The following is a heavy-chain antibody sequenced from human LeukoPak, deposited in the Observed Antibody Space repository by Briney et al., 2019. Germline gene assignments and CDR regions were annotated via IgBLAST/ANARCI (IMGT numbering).Heavy chain of an antibody. Sequence: GGSLRLSCAASGFTFSSYAMHWVRQAPGKGLEWVAVISYDGSNKYYADSVKGRFTISRDNSKNTLYLQMNSLRAEDTAVYYCAKWADSSGYYYYYYYYMDVWGKGTTVTVSS. J-gene: IGHJ6*03. D-gene: IGHD3-22*01. CDR2: ISYDGSNK. CDR3: AKWADSSGYYYYYYYYMDV. CDR1: GFTFSSYA. V-gene: IGHV3-30*18.